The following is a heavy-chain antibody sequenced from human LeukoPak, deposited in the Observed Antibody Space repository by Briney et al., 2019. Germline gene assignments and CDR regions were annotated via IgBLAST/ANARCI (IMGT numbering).Heavy chain of an antibody. CDR1: GYTFTDYY. V-gene: IGHV1-2*02. D-gene: IGHD2-21*01. J-gene: IGHJ4*02. CDR2: INPNSGGT. CDR3: ARGRYCGETTCSDFDS. Sequence: ASVTVSCKASGYTFTDYYMHWVRQAPGPGLEWMGWINPNSGGTDYAQKFQGSVTLIRDTSISTAYMELSRLTSDDTAVYYCARGRYCGETTCSDFDSWGQGTLVTVS.